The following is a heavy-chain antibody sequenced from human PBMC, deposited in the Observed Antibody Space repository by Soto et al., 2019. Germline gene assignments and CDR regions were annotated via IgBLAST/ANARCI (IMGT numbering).Heavy chain of an antibody. D-gene: IGHD3-9*01. CDR3: AKVRLSYDILTGYYWDYGMDV. V-gene: IGHV3-30*18. J-gene: IGHJ6*02. CDR2: ISYDGSNK. CDR1: GFTFSSYS. Sequence: GGSLRLSCAASGFTFSSYSIHWVRQAPEKGLEWVAVISYDGSNKYYADSVKGRFTISRDNSKNTLYLQMNSLRAEDTAVYYCAKVRLSYDILTGYYWDYGMDVWGQGTTVTVSS.